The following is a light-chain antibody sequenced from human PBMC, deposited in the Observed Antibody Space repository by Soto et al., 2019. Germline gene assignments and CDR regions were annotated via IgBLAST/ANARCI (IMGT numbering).Light chain of an antibody. CDR3: QHYNNWPPRYT. V-gene: IGKV3-15*01. CDR1: QPVSTN. CDR2: GAS. Sequence: EIVMTQSPATLSVSPGKRATLSCRASQPVSTNLAWYQKKPGQAPRLLIYGASTRATGIPARFSGSGSRTDFTFTISSLQSEAVAVYYCQHYNNWPPRYTFGQGTKLEIK. J-gene: IGKJ2*01.